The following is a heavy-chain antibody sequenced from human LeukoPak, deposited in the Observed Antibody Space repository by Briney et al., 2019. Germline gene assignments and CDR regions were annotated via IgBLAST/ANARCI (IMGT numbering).Heavy chain of an antibody. V-gene: IGHV5-51*01. CDR1: GYSFTSYW. CDR2: IYPGDSDT. CDR3: ARGITMVRGEGHAFDI. Sequence: GESLKISCKGSGYSFTSYWIGWVRQMPGKGLEWMGIIYPGDSDTRYSPSFQGQVTISADKSISTAYLQWSSLKASDAAMYYCARGITMVRGEGHAFDIWGQGTMVTVSS. D-gene: IGHD3-10*01. J-gene: IGHJ3*02.